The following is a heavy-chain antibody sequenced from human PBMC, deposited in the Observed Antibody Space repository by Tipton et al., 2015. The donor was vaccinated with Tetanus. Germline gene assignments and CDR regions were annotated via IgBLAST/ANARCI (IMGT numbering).Heavy chain of an antibody. Sequence: GPLRLPCSVSGFLFSSYTMNWVRQAPGRGLEWVSSISSTTSYIYYSDSVKGRFTISRDNAKNSLYLQMNSLTADDTAVYFCASGSSLDYWGQGTLVTVSS. CDR2: ISSTTSYI. CDR3: ASGSSLDY. V-gene: IGHV3-21*01. J-gene: IGHJ4*02. D-gene: IGHD6-6*01. CDR1: GFLFSSYT.